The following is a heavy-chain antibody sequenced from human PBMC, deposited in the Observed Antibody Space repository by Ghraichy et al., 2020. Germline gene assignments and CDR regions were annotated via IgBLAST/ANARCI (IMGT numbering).Heavy chain of an antibody. V-gene: IGHV3-30*18. CDR2: ISYDGSNK. D-gene: IGHD4-17*01. CDR1: GFTFSSYG. Sequence: GGSLRLSCAASGFTFSSYGMHWVRQAPGKGLEWVAVISYDGSNKYYADSVKGRFTISRDNSKNTLYLQMNSLRAEDTAVYYCAKLQDYGDYVLTYYGMDVWGQGTTVTVSS. CDR3: AKLQDYGDYVLTYYGMDV. J-gene: IGHJ6*02.